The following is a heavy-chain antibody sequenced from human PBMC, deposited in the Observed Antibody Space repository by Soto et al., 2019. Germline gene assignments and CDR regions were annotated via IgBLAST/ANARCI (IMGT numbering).Heavy chain of an antibody. CDR3: AKDRGYSYGYRDYYYGMDV. CDR1: GFTFSSYA. V-gene: IGHV3-23*01. D-gene: IGHD5-18*01. J-gene: IGHJ6*02. CDR2: ISGSGGST. Sequence: LRLSCVGSGFTFSSYAMSWVRQAPGKGLEWVSAISGSGGSTYYSDSVKGRITISRDNSKNTLYLQMNSLRAEDTAVNYCAKDRGYSYGYRDYYYGMDVWGQGTTVTVSS.